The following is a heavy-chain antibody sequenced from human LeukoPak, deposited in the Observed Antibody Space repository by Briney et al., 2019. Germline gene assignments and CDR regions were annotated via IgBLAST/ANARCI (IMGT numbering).Heavy chain of an antibody. CDR3: AKDNWPYYYGSGSPWYFDY. CDR2: ISAPGQIT. J-gene: IGHJ4*02. D-gene: IGHD3-10*01. CDR1: GFSFSSYE. V-gene: IGHV3-48*03. Sequence: GGSLRLSCGASGFSFSSYEMNWVRQAPGKGLEWVSYISAPGQITYYADSVKGRFNISRDNAKNSLYLQMNSLRAEDTALYYCAKDNWPYYYGSGSPWYFDYWGQGTLVTVSS.